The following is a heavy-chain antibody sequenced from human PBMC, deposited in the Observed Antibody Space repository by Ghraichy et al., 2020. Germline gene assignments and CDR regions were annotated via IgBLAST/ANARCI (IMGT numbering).Heavy chain of an antibody. D-gene: IGHD3-9*01. V-gene: IGHV1-69*02. CDR1: GGTFSNYN. CDR2: IIPTLGLV. J-gene: IGHJ4*02. CDR3: ARNILTGYYEY. Sequence: SVKVSCKAYGGTFSNYNIIWVRQAPGEGLEWMGRIIPTLGLVNYAKKFQGRVTITADKDTSTAYMGVTSLTSDDTAVYYCARNILTGYYEYWGQGTLVTVSS.